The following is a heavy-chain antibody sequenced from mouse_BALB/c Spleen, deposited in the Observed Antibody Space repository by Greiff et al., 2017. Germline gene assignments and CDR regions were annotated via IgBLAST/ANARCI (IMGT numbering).Heavy chain of an antibody. CDR3: ARSEITTWFAY. J-gene: IGHJ3*01. CDR1: GYAFSSYW. CDR2: IYPGDGDT. Sequence: ESGAELVRPGSSVKISCKASGYAFSSYWMNWVKQRPGQGLEWIGQIYPGDGDTNYNGKFKGKATLTADKSSSTAYMQLSSLTSEDSAVYFCARSEITTWFAYWGQGTLVTVSA. V-gene: IGHV1-80*01. D-gene: IGHD2-4*01.